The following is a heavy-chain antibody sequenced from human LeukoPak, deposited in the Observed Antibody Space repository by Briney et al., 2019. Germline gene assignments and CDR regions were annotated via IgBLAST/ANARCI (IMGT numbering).Heavy chain of an antibody. V-gene: IGHV3-33*06. Sequence: GGSLRLSCAASGFTFSSYGMHWVRQAPGKGLEWVAVIWYDGSNKYYADSVKGRFTISRDNSKNTLYLQMNSLRAEDTAVYYCAKGGHYYGSGSYYYYWGQGTLVTVSS. D-gene: IGHD3-10*01. J-gene: IGHJ4*02. CDR1: GFTFSSYG. CDR3: AKGGHYYGSGSYYYY. CDR2: IWYDGSNK.